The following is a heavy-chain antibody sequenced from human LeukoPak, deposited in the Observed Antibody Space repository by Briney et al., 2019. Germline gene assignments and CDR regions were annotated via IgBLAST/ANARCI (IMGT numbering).Heavy chain of an antibody. CDR2: IKQDGSEK. V-gene: IGHV3-7*01. J-gene: IGHJ6*03. CDR1: GFTFISCW. D-gene: IGHD1-26*01. CDR3: ARLPGWSPTSYYYYYMDV. Sequence: GGSLRLSCAASGFTFISCWMSWVRQAPGKGLEWVANIKQDGSEKFYVDSVKGRFTIPRDNAKNSLYLQINSLRAEDTAVYYCARLPGWSPTSYYYYYMDVWGKGTTVTISS.